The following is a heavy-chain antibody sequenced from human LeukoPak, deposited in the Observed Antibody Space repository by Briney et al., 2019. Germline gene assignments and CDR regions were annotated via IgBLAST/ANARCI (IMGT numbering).Heavy chain of an antibody. J-gene: IGHJ4*02. V-gene: IGHV2-5*02. CDR3: AHSHVIAAAGAYFDY. CDR2: VYWDDDK. Sequence: ESGPTLVKPTQTLTLTCTFSGFSLSTSGVGVGWIRQPPGKALEWLALVYWDDDKRYSPSLKSRLTITKDSSKNQVVLTMTNMDPVDTATYYCAHSHVIAAAGAYFDYWGQGTLVTVSS. CDR1: GFSLSTSGVG. D-gene: IGHD6-13*01.